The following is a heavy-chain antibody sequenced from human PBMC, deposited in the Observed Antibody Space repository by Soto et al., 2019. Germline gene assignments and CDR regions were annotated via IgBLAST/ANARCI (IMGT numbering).Heavy chain of an antibody. CDR1: GGSVSSGSYY. J-gene: IGHJ6*02. CDR3: ARDREQLVSGYYGMDV. Sequence: SETLSLTCTVSGGSVSSGSYYWSWIRQPPGKGLEWIGYIYYSGNTNYNPSLKSRVTISVDTSKNQCSLKLSSVTAADTAVYYCARDREQLVSGYYGMDVWGQGTTVTVS. CDR2: IYYSGNT. D-gene: IGHD6-13*01. V-gene: IGHV4-61*01.